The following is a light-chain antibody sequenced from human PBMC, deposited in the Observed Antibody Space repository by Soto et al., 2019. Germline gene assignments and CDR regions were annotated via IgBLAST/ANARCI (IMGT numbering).Light chain of an antibody. J-gene: IGKJ4*01. CDR2: AAS. CDR3: QQSYSTPLT. CDR1: QSISGY. Sequence: DIQMTQSPSSLSASVGDRVTITCRASQSISGYLNWYQQKPGKAPKLLMYAASSLQSGVPTRFGGSGSGTDFTLTISSLQPEEFATDDCQQSYSTPLTFGGGTKVDIK. V-gene: IGKV1-39*01.